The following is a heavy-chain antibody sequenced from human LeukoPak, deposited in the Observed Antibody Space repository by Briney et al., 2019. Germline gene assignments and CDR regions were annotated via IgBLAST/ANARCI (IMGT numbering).Heavy chain of an antibody. CDR3: ARDQRLTIGYCSGGSCYRGSSYYYYGMDV. Sequence: PGGSLRLSCAASGFTFSSYSMNWVRQAPGKGLEWVSSISSSSSYIYYADSVKGRFTISIDNAKNSPYLQMNSLRAEDTAVYYCARDQRLTIGYCSGGSCYRGSSYYYYGMDVWGQGTTVTVSS. CDR1: GFTFSSYS. CDR2: ISSSSSYI. J-gene: IGHJ6*02. V-gene: IGHV3-21*01. D-gene: IGHD2-15*01.